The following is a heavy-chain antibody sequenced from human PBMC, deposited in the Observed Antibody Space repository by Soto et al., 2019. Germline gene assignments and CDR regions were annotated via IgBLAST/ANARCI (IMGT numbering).Heavy chain of an antibody. D-gene: IGHD3-10*01. CDR1: RGALSSNQ. Sequence: SLVKLSCKATRGALSSNQIRSARQAPGEGRASIAWIVPIFGTANYAQKFQGRVTITADESTSTAYMELSSLRSEDTAVYYCARVPSPYYYGSGSYTRYYYYGMDVWGQGTTATDSS. V-gene: IGHV1-69*13. CDR3: ARVPSPYYYGSGSYTRYYYYGMDV. CDR2: IVPIFGTA. J-gene: IGHJ6*02.